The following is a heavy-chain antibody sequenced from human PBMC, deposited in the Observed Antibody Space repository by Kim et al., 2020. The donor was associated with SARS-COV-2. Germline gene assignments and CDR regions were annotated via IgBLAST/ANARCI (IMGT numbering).Heavy chain of an antibody. CDR2: IYRGGST. J-gene: IGHJ6*02. D-gene: IGHD3-3*01. V-gene: IGHV3-53*01. CDR3: ARVYGEITIFGVVIPPSYGMDV. Sequence: GGSLRLSCAASGFTVSSNYMSWVRQAPGKGLELVSVIYRGGSTYYADSVKGRFTISRDNSKNTLYLQMNSLRAEDTAVYYCARVYGEITIFGVVIPPSYGMDVWGQGTTVTVSS. CDR1: GFTVSSNY.